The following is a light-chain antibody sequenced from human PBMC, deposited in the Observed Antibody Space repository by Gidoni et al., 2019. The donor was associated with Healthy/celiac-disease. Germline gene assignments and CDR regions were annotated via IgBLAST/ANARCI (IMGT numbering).Light chain of an antibody. Sequence: DNQTTQSPSSLSASVGDRVTITCRANQSISSYLNWYQQKPEKAPKLLIYAASSLQSGVPSRFSGSGSRTDFTLTISSLQPEDFATYYCQQSYSTPWTFGQGTKVEIK. V-gene: IGKV1-39*01. CDR2: AAS. CDR3: QQSYSTPWT. J-gene: IGKJ1*01. CDR1: QSISSY.